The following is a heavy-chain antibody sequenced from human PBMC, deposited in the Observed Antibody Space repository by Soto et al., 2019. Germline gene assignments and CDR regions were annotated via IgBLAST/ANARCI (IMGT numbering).Heavy chain of an antibody. D-gene: IGHD3-9*01. CDR3: AKDRSLTGHNWFDP. V-gene: IGHV3-23*01. Sequence: PGGSLRLSCAASGFTFSSYAMSWVRQAPGKGLEWVSTISGSGDFIYSADYMKGRFTISRDNSKNTLYLQMKSLRAEDTAVYYCAKDRSLTGHNWFDPWGQGDLVTVSS. CDR2: ISGSGDFI. CDR1: GFTFSSYA. J-gene: IGHJ5*02.